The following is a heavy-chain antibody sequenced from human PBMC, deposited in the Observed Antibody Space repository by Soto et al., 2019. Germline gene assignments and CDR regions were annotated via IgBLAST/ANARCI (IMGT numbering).Heavy chain of an antibody. CDR1: VFSLTTGVG. Sequence: ITLEESGPPLVKPTETLTLTCTFSVFSLTTGVGVGWVRQPPGKALEWLALVYCDDDKHYTPSLMSRLTITKDISKGQVVLTMTNMDPVDTATYYCATLTADFWGPGTLVTVSS. CDR2: VYCDDDK. V-gene: IGHV2-5*02. CDR3: ATLTADF. J-gene: IGHJ4*02.